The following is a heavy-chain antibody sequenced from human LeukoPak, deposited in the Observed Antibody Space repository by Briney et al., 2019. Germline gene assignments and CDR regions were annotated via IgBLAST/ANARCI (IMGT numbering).Heavy chain of an antibody. CDR1: GYTFTSYG. CDR3: ARAPVRGKKTSSGWYEY. V-gene: IGHV1-18*01. Sequence: GASVKVSCKASGYTFTSYGISWVRQAPGQGLEWMGWISAYNGNTNYAQKLQGRVTMTTDTSTSTAYMELRSLRSDDTAVYYCARAPVRGKKTSSGWYEYWGQGTLVTVSS. CDR2: ISAYNGNT. D-gene: IGHD6-19*01. J-gene: IGHJ4*02.